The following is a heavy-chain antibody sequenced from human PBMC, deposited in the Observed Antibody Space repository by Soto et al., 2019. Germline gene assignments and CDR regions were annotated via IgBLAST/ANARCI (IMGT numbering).Heavy chain of an antibody. Sequence: SETLSLTCTVSGGSISSGDYCWSWIRQPPGKGLEWIGYIYYSGSTYYNPSLKSRVTISVDTSKNQFSLKLSSVTAADTAVYYCDRGRRSHSFDPWGQGTLVTVSS. CDR1: GGSISSGDYC. J-gene: IGHJ5*02. CDR2: IYYSGST. V-gene: IGHV4-30-4*01. CDR3: DRGRRSHSFDP.